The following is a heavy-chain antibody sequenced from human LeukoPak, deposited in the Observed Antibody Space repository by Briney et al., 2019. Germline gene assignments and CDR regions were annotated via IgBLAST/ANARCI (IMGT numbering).Heavy chain of an antibody. D-gene: IGHD2-8*01. V-gene: IGHV1-24*01. Sequence: ASVEVSCKVSGYTLTELSMHWVRQAPGKGLEWMGGFDPEDGETIYAQKFQGRVTMTEDTSTDTAYMELSSLRSEDTAVYYCATGLIDTNTNSRPNNWGQGTLVTVSS. CDR2: FDPEDGET. CDR1: GYTLTELS. CDR3: ATGLIDTNTNSRPNN. J-gene: IGHJ4*02.